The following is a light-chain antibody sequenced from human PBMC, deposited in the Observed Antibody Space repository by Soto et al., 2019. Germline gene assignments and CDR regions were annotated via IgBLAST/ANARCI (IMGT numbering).Light chain of an antibody. V-gene: IGKV3-20*01. CDR3: HQYASSPQT. Sequence: EIVLTQSPGTLSLSPGARATLSCRASQSVAKNYLAGYQQEPGQAPRLLIYGPSSRATGIPDRFSGSGSGTDFTLTISRLEPEDFAVYYCHQYASSPQTCGQGTKVDSK. CDR1: QSVAKNY. CDR2: GPS. J-gene: IGKJ1*01.